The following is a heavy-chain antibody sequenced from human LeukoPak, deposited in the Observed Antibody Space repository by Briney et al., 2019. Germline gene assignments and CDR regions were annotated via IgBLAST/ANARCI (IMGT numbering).Heavy chain of an antibody. V-gene: IGHV1-2*02. J-gene: IGHJ4*02. CDR1: GYTFTDYF. CDR2: INPHSGGT. Sequence: ASVKVSCKASGYTFTDYFMHWVRQAPGQGLEWMGWINPHSGGTNYAQKFQGRVTMTRDTSINTAYMELSRLRSDDTAVFYCAREVPATATFDYWGQGTLVTVSS. CDR3: AREVPATATFDY. D-gene: IGHD2-2*01.